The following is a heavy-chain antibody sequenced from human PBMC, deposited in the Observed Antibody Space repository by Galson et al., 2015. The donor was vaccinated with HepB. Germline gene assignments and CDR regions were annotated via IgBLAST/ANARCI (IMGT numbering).Heavy chain of an antibody. D-gene: IGHD4-23*01. CDR1: GFTFNNYA. CDR2: ISGSSGDT. J-gene: IGHJ3*02. Sequence: SLRLSCAASGFTFNNYAMSWVRQAPGKGLEWVSAISGSSGDTYYADSVKGRFTISRDNSKNTLYLQVNSLRAEDTAIYYCAKSRNHGGATDAFDIWGQGTMVTVSS. CDR3: AKSRNHGGATDAFDI. V-gene: IGHV3-23*01.